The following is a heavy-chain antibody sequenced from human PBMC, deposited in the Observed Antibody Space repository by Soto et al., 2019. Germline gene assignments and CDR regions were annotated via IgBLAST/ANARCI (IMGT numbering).Heavy chain of an antibody. D-gene: IGHD3-22*01. CDR3: ATSVNNMIVVVGYYFLD. V-gene: IGHV3-48*03. J-gene: IGHJ4*02. Sequence: GGSLRLSHAAYGFIFSSYEMNWVRQAPGKGLEWVSYISSSGSTIYYADSVKGRFTISRDNAKNSLYLQMNSLRAEDTAVYYCATSVNNMIVVVGYYFLDWGTGTLVTVSS. CDR2: ISSSGSTI. CDR1: GFIFSSYE.